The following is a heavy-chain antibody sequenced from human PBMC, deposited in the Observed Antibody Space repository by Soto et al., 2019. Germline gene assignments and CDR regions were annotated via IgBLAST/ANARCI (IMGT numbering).Heavy chain of an antibody. Sequence: QVQLVQSGAAVKKPGSSVKVSCKASGGTFSTYAISWVRQAPGQGLEWMGGIIPLFGTANYAQKFQGRVTITADESTSTAYMELSSLRSEDTAVYYCAQTLGLAVAGPGRFDLWGRGTLVTVSS. CDR2: IIPLFGTA. V-gene: IGHV1-69*12. CDR1: GGTFSTYA. J-gene: IGHJ2*01. CDR3: AQTLGLAVAGPGRFDL. D-gene: IGHD6-19*01.